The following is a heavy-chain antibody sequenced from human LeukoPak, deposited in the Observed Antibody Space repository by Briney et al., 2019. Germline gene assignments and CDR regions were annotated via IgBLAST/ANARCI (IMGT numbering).Heavy chain of an antibody. V-gene: IGHV4-61*01. CDR1: GGSVSSDSYF. CDR2: IYYSGST. J-gene: IGHJ4*02. Sequence: SETLSLTCTVSGGSVSSDSYFWTWIRQPPGKGLEWIGYIYYSGSTNYNPSLKSRVTISLDTSKSQTSLKLSSVTAADTAVYYCARGQRRLQDYWGQGTLVTVSS. CDR3: ARGQRRLQDY.